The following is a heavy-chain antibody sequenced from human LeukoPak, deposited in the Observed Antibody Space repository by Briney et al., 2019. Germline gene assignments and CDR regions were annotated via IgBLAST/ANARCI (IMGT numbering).Heavy chain of an antibody. CDR2: ISYDGSNK. CDR1: GFTFSSYG. CDR3: ARGYSDIVVVPAPY. J-gene: IGHJ4*02. Sequence: GRSLRLSCAASGFTFSSYGMHWVRQAPGKGLEWVAVISYDGSNKYYADSVKGRFTISRDNSKNTLYLQMNSLRAEDTAVYYCARGYSDIVVVPAPYWGQGTLVTVSS. D-gene: IGHD2-2*01. V-gene: IGHV3-30*03.